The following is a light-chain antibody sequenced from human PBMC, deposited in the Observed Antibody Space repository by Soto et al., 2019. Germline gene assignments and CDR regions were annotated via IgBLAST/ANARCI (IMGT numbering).Light chain of an antibody. CDR3: QQLRSYPST. CDR2: AAS. V-gene: IGKV1-9*01. Sequence: IQVTQSPSSLSASVGDRVTITCRASQDISSYLAWYQQKPGKAPTLLIYAASTLQSGVPSRFSGSGFGTDFTLTISSLQAEDFASYYCQQLRSYPSTFGEGTKVDIK. J-gene: IGKJ4*01. CDR1: QDISSY.